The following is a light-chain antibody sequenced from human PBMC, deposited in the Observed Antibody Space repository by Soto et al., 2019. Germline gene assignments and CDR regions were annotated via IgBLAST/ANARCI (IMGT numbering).Light chain of an antibody. CDR3: QQYYSMPWT. V-gene: IGKV4-1*01. J-gene: IGKJ1*01. CDR1: QSVFYSSNNNNH. Sequence: DIEMTQSPDSLAVSLGERATINCKSSQSVFYSSNNNNHLAWYQQKPGQPPKLLVYWASTRQSGVPDRFSGRGSGADFTLTISSLQAEDVAIYYCQQYYSMPWTFGQGTRVEIK. CDR2: WAS.